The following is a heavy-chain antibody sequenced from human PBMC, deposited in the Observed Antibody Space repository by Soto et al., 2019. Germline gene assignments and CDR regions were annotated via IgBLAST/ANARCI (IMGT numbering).Heavy chain of an antibody. CDR1: GLTFSTSA. CDR3: AKDPPSEKLQPDYGMDV. Sequence: XGSRRLSCAASGLTFSTSAMSWVRQAPGKGLEWVSLISASGRSTDYADSVKGRFTISRDNSKSTVYLQMNSLRADDTAVYYCAKDPPSEKLQPDYGMDVWGQGSTVTVSS. J-gene: IGHJ6*02. D-gene: IGHD2-15*01. CDR2: ISASGRST. V-gene: IGHV3-23*01.